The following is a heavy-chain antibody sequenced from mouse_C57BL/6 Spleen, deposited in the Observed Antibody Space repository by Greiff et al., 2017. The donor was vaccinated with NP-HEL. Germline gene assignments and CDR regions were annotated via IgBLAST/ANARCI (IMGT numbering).Heavy chain of an antibody. J-gene: IGHJ1*03. CDR1: GYTFTDYY. CDR2: IYPGSGNT. V-gene: IGHV1-76*01. CDR3: ARSRPLRTGYFDV. D-gene: IGHD1-1*01. Sequence: QVQLQQSGAELVRPGASVKLSCKASGYTFTDYYINWVKQRPGQGLEWIARIYPGSGNTYYNEKFKGKATLTAEKSSSTAYMQLSSLTSEDSAVYFCARSRPLRTGYFDVWGTGTTVTVSS.